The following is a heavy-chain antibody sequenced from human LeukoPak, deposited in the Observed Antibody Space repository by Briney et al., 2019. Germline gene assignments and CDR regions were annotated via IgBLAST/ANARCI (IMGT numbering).Heavy chain of an antibody. CDR2: IYSGGST. J-gene: IGHJ5*02. CDR3: AKDLGQYWPNWFDP. Sequence: GGSLRLSSAASGFTVSSNYMSWVRQAPGKGLEWVSVIYSGGSTYYADSVKGRFTISRDNSKNTLYLQMNSLRAEDTAVYYCAKDLGQYWPNWFDPWGQGTLVTVSS. D-gene: IGHD2-8*02. CDR1: GFTVSSNY. V-gene: IGHV3-53*01.